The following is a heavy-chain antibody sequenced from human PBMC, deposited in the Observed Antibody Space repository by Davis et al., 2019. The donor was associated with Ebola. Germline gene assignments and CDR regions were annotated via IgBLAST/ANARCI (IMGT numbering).Heavy chain of an antibody. V-gene: IGHV4-34*01. CDR1: GGSFSGYF. CDR3: ARVGEGLDY. J-gene: IGHJ4*02. CDR2: INHSGST. Sequence: SETLSLTCAVYGGSFSGYFWSWIRQPPGKGLEWIGEINHSGSTLYNPSLESRVTTSVDTSKNQFSLKLTSVTAADMAVYYCARVGEGLDYWGQGTLVTVSS. D-gene: IGHD3-16*01.